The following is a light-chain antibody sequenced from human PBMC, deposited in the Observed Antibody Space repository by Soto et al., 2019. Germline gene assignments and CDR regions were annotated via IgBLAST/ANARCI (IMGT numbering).Light chain of an antibody. J-gene: IGKJ2*01. CDR1: QSVSSN. CDR3: QHYTNWPPYT. CDR2: GAS. V-gene: IGKV3-15*01. Sequence: EIVMTQSPATLSVSPGERATLSCRASQSVSSNLAWYQQKPVQAPRLLIYGASTRATGIPARFSGSGSGTEFTLTISSLQSEDFAVYYCQHYTNWPPYTFGQGTKLESK.